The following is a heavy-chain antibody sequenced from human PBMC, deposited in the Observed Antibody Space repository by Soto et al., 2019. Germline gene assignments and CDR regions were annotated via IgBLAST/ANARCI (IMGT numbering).Heavy chain of an antibody. CDR3: ARDQWTVRGVIRYNWFDP. Sequence: QVQLQESGPGLVKPSETLSLTCTVSGGSISSYYWSWIRQPPGKGLEWIGYIYYSGSTNYNPSLKSRGTISVDTSKKQFALKLSYVTAADTAVYYCARDQWTVRGVIRYNWFDPWGQGTLVTVSS. CDR1: GGSISSYY. D-gene: IGHD3-10*01. J-gene: IGHJ5*02. CDR2: IYYSGST. V-gene: IGHV4-59*01.